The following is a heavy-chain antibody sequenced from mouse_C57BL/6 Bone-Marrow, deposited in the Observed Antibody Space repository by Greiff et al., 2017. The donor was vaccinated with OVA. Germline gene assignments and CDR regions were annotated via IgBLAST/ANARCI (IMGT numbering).Heavy chain of an antibody. V-gene: IGHV5-9-1*02. J-gene: IGHJ3*01. CDR1: GFTFSSYA. Sequence: EVQRVESGEGLVKPGGSLKLSCAASGFTFSSYAMSWVRQTPEKRLEWVAYISSSGDYIYYADTGKGRFTISRDNARNTLYLQMSSLKSEDTAMYYCTRIRDLAWFAYWGQGTLVTVSA. CDR2: ISSSGDYI. D-gene: IGHD3-3*01. CDR3: TRIRDLAWFAY.